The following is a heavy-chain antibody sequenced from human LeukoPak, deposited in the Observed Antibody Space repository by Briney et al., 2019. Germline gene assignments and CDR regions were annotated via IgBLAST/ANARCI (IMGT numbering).Heavy chain of an antibody. V-gene: IGHV3-23*01. Sequence: GGSLRLSCAVSGFTLWSYAMSWVRQAPGKGLEWVSAISGSGGSTYYADSVKGRFTISRDNSKNTLYLQMNSLRAEDTAVYYCASIIAVAEDYWGQGTLVTVSS. CDR3: ASIIAVAEDY. D-gene: IGHD6-19*01. CDR1: GFTLWSYA. J-gene: IGHJ4*02. CDR2: ISGSGGST.